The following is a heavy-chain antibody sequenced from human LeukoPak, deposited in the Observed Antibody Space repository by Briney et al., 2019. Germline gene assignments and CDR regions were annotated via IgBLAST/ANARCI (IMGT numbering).Heavy chain of an antibody. V-gene: IGHV1-69*13. CDR3: ARDQGLYYYGY. CDR1: GGTFISYA. Sequence: ASVKVSCKASGGTFISYAISWVRQAPGQGLEWMGGIIPIFGTANYAQKFQGRVTITADESTSTAYMELSSLRSEDTAVYYCARDQGLYYYGYWGQGTLVTVSS. CDR2: IIPIFGTA. J-gene: IGHJ4*02.